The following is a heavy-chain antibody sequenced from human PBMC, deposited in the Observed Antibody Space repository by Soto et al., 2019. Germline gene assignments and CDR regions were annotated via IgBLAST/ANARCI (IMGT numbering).Heavy chain of an antibody. Sequence: SGPTLVNATETLTPTCTVSGFSLSNARMGVSWIRQPPGKALEWLAHIFSNDEKSYSTSLKSRLTISKDTSKSQVVLTMTNMDPVDTATYYCARIRHYDFWSGPMDVWGQGTTVTVPS. CDR3: ARIRHYDFWSGPMDV. V-gene: IGHV2-26*01. CDR1: GFSLSNARMG. D-gene: IGHD3-3*01. CDR2: IFSNDEK. J-gene: IGHJ6*02.